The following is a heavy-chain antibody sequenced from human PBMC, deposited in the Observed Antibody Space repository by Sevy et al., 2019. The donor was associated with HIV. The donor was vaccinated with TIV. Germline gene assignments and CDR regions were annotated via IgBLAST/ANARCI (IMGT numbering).Heavy chain of an antibody. CDR1: GFNFSSHG. V-gene: IGHV3-30*18. Sequence: GGSLRLSCAASGFNFSSHGIHWVRQAPGKGLEWVAVISYDGSRKYYADSIKGRFTISRDNSKNTLYLQMNSLRPEDKALYYCAKAGMPSGPSLLWFAELLYQFDFWGQGTLVTVSS. CDR2: ISYDGSRK. CDR3: AKAGMPSGPSLLWFAELLYQFDF. D-gene: IGHD3-10*01. J-gene: IGHJ4*02.